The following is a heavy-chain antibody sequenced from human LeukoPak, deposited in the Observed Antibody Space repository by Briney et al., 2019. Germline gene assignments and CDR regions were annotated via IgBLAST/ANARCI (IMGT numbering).Heavy chain of an antibody. V-gene: IGHV3-11*01. CDR2: ISSSGSTI. Sequence: GPLRLSCAASGFTFSDYYMSWIRQAPGKGLEWVSYISSSGSTIHYADSVKGRFTISRDNAKNSLYLQMNSLRAEDTAVYYCARDSYYDFWSGYYTGIGYWGQGTLVTVSS. CDR3: ARDSYYDFWSGYYTGIGY. D-gene: IGHD3-3*01. CDR1: GFTFSDYY. J-gene: IGHJ4*02.